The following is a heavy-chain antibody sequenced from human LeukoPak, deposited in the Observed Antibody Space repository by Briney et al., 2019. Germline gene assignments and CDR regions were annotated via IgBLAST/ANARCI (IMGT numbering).Heavy chain of an antibody. V-gene: IGHV3-15*01. J-gene: IGHJ4*02. D-gene: IGHD3-10*01. Sequence: GGSLRLSCAASGFSFNSAWMSWVRQAPGMGLEWVARIKSKRDGGATDYGAPVKDRFTISRDDSQSVVYLQMNSLRTEDTAVYYCTTDRHEFETGAQFDFWGQGSLVTVSS. CDR1: GFSFNSAW. CDR3: TTDRHEFETGAQFDF. CDR2: IKSKRDGGAT.